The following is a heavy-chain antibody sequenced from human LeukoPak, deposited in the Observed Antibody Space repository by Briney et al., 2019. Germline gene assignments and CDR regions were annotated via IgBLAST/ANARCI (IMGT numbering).Heavy chain of an antibody. CDR3: VKDSIAYSSILYYFDF. J-gene: IGHJ4*02. CDR2: IGYDGRNK. CDR1: GFTFSSYG. Sequence: GGSLRLSCAASGFTFSSYGIHWVRQAPGKGLEWVTFIGYDGRNKYYADSVKGRFTISRDNARNSLYLHMNSLRVEDTALYYCVKDSIAYSSILYYFDFWGQGTLVTVSS. V-gene: IGHV3-30*02. D-gene: IGHD6-13*01.